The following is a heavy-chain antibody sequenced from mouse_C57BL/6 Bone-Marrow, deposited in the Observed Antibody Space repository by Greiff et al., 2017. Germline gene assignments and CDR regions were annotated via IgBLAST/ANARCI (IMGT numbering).Heavy chain of an antibody. CDR1: GFTFSSYA. J-gene: IGHJ3*01. CDR3: ARDRVYYYGSSSWFAY. V-gene: IGHV5-4*01. CDR2: ISDGGSYT. Sequence: EVKLVESGGGLVKPGGSLKLSCAASGFTFSSYAMSWVRQTPEKRLEWVATISDGGSYTYYPDNVKGRFTIARENAKNNLYLQMSHLKSEDTAMYYCARDRVYYYGSSSWFAYWGQGALVTVS. D-gene: IGHD1-1*01.